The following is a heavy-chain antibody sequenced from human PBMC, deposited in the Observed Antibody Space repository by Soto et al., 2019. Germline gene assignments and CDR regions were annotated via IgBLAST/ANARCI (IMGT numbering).Heavy chain of an antibody. CDR1: GFTFSSYG. CDR3: AKDFRSTSRDYMDV. J-gene: IGHJ6*03. D-gene: IGHD2-2*01. CDR2: ISYDGSNK. V-gene: IGHV3-30*18. Sequence: PGGSLRLSCAASGFTFSSYGMHWVRQAPGKGLEWVAVISYDGSNKYYADSVKGRFTISRDNSKNTLYLQMNSLRAEDTAVYYCAKDFRSTSRDYMDVWGKGTTVTVSS.